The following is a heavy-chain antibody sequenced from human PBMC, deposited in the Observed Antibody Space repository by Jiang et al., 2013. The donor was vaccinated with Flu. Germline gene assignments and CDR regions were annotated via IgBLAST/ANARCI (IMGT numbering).Heavy chain of an antibody. CDR2: IYYSGST. CDR3: ARGGVVTDGNGMDV. D-gene: IGHD2-21*02. V-gene: IGHV4-31*03. CDR1: GGSISSGGYY. J-gene: IGHJ6*02. Sequence: GSGLVKPSQTLSLTRTVSGGSISSGGYYWSWIRQHPGKGLEWIGYIYYSGSTYYNPSLKSRVTISVDTSKNQFSLKLSSVTAADTAVYYCARGGVVTDGNGMDVWGQGTTVTVSS.